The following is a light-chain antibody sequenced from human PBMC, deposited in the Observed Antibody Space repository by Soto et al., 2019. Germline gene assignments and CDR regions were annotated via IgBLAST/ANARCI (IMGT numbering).Light chain of an antibody. CDR2: KAS. CDR1: QGINHY. CDR3: QQYNTYSLT. V-gene: IGKV1-5*03. Sequence: IQRTQAPSSLSASVGDRGTITFRASQGINHYLAWFQQKPGKAPKVLIYKASTLESGVPSRFSGSGSGTEFTLTISSLQPDDFATYYCQQYNTYSLTFGGGTKVDIK. J-gene: IGKJ4*01.